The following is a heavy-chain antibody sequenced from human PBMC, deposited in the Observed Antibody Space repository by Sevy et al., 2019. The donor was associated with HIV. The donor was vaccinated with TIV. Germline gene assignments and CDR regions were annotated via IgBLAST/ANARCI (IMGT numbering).Heavy chain of an antibody. Sequence: GGSLRLSCAASGFTFSSYSMNWVRQAPGKGLEWVSYISSSSSTIYYAHSVKGRFTISRDNAKNSLYLQMNSLRAEDTAVYYCARRIAAAGDWYFDLWGRGTLVTVSS. CDR2: ISSSSSTI. J-gene: IGHJ2*01. CDR1: GFTFSSYS. V-gene: IGHV3-48*01. D-gene: IGHD6-13*01. CDR3: ARRIAAAGDWYFDL.